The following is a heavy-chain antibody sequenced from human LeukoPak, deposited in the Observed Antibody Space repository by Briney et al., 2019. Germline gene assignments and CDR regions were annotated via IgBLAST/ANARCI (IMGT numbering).Heavy chain of an antibody. Sequence: GGSLRLSCAASGLTFRSYAMTWVRQAPGKGLEWVSGIWGGGDSTYYADSVKGRFTISRDNSKDTLFLQMNSLRAEDTAVYYCAKAPLPHCSSGVCYNDYWGQGTLVTVSS. D-gene: IGHD2-8*01. V-gene: IGHV3-23*01. CDR3: AKAPLPHCSSGVCYNDY. J-gene: IGHJ4*02. CDR1: GLTFRSYA. CDR2: IWGGGDST.